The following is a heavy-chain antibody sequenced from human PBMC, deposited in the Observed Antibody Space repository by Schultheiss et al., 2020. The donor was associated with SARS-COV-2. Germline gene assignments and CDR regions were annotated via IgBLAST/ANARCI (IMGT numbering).Heavy chain of an antibody. CDR1: GGSISSYY. Sequence: SQTLSLTCPVSGGSISSYYWSWIRQPPGKGLEWIGYIYYSGGTNYSPSLKSRVTISVDTSKNQFSLNLSSVTAADSAVYYCARGTGRQVLLEYHYYGMGVWGQGTKVTVSS. D-gene: IGHD1-1*01. V-gene: IGHV4-59*01. CDR2: IYYSGGT. J-gene: IGHJ6*02. CDR3: ARGTGRQVLLEYHYYGMGV.